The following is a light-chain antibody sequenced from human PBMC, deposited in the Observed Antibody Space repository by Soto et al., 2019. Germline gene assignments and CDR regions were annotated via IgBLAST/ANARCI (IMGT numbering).Light chain of an antibody. V-gene: IGKV3-20*01. CDR3: QQYGSSGT. Sequence: VLTLSPSTMSLSPGERATLSCRASQTVRNNYLAWYQQKPGQAPRLLIYGASNRATGIPDRFSGSGSGTDFTLTISRLEPEDFAVYYCQQYGSSGTFGQGTKVDIK. CDR1: QTVRNNY. CDR2: GAS. J-gene: IGKJ1*01.